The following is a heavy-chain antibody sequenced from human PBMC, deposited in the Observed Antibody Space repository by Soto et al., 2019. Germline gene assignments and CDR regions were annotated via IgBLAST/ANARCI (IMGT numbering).Heavy chain of an antibody. Sequence: EVQLLESGGDLVQPGGSLRLSCAASGFTFSNFAMTWVRQAPGRGLEWVSTIGGSTPVTYYADSVKGRFTISRDNSNNTLYLQMNCLRAEDSALYYCVKRVEWTSFYFWGQGTLVTVSS. D-gene: IGHD3-3*01. CDR3: VKRVEWTSFYF. J-gene: IGHJ4*02. CDR2: IGGSTPVT. CDR1: GFTFSNFA. V-gene: IGHV3-23*01.